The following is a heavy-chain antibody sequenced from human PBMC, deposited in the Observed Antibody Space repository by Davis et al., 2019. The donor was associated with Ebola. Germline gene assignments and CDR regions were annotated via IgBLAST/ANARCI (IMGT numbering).Heavy chain of an antibody. V-gene: IGHV1-8*01. D-gene: IGHD1-26*01. CDR1: GYTFTSYD. J-gene: IGHJ4*02. CDR2: MNPNSGNT. CDR3: ARRVGARAGFDY. Sequence: ASVKVSCKASGYTFTSYDINWVRQAAGQGLEWMGWMNPNSGNTGYTQKFQGRITMTRNISISTAYMELNSLRSEDTAVYYCARRVGARAGFDYWGQGTLVTVSS.